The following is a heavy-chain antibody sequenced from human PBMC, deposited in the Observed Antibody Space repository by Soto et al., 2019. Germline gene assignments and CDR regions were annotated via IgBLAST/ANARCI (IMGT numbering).Heavy chain of an antibody. J-gene: IGHJ4*02. V-gene: IGHV4-34*01. CDR2: INHSGST. D-gene: IGHD2-8*02. CDR1: GGSFSGYY. Sequence: SETLSLTCAVYGGSFSGYYWTWIRQPPGTGLEWIGEINHSGSTNYNPSLKSRVTVSVDTSKNQFSLKLTSVTAADTAVYYCARDKITGLFDYWGQGTLVTV. CDR3: ARDKITGLFDY.